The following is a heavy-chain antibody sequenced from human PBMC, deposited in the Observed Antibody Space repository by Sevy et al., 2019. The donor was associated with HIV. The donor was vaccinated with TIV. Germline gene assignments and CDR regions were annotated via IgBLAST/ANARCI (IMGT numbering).Heavy chain of an antibody. CDR2: ISNSSSYI. CDR3: VKGGGQWLADNWFDP. Sequence: GGSLRLSCAASGLRFSNYNMNWVRQAPGQGLEWVACISNSSSYIYYVDSVKGRFTISRDNAKNSLYLQMNSLRAEDTALYYCVKGGGQWLADNWFDPWGQGTLVTVSS. CDR1: GLRFSNYN. V-gene: IGHV3-21*04. J-gene: IGHJ5*02. D-gene: IGHD6-19*01.